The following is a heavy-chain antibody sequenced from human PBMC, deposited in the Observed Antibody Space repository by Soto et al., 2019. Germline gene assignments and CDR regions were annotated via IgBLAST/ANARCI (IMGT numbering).Heavy chain of an antibody. CDR3: ARSSGWEYYFDY. D-gene: IGHD6-19*01. J-gene: IGHJ4*02. V-gene: IGHV3-33*01. CDR2: IWYDGSNK. Sequence: LRLSCAASGFTFSSYGMHWVRQAPGKGLEWVAVIWYDGSNKYYADSVKGRFTISRDNSKNTLYLQMNSLRAEDTAVYYCARSSGWEYYFDYWGQGTLVTVSS. CDR1: GFTFSSYG.